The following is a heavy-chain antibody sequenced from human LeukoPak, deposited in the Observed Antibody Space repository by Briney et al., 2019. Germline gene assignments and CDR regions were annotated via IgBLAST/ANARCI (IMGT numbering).Heavy chain of an antibody. V-gene: IGHV1-2*06. Sequence: ASVKVSCXASGYTFTILDINWVRQAPGQGLEWMGRINPNSGGTNYAQKFQGRVTMTRDTSISTAYMELSRLRSDDTAVYYCARDKYSYGFYYYWGQGTLVTVSS. CDR1: GYTFTILD. CDR2: INPNSGGT. J-gene: IGHJ4*02. CDR3: ARDKYSYGFYYY. D-gene: IGHD5-18*01.